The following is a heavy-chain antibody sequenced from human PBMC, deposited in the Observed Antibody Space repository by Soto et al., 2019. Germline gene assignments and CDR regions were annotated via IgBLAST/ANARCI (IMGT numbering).Heavy chain of an antibody. V-gene: IGHV3-30*18. D-gene: IGHD6-13*01. CDR3: AKDVWQQLVSSLLRNWFDP. CDR1: GFTFSSYG. CDR2: ISYDGSNK. Sequence: HPGGSLRLSCAASGFTFSSYGMHWVRQAPGKGLEWVAVISYDGSNKYYADSVKGRFTISRDNSKNTLYLQMNSLRAEDTAVYYCAKDVWQQLVSSLLRNWFDPWGQGTLVTVSS. J-gene: IGHJ5*02.